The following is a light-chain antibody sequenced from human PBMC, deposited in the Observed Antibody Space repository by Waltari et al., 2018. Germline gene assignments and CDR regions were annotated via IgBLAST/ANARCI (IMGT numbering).Light chain of an antibody. CDR3: QPSYSTPRT. CDR1: QSISSY. V-gene: IGKV1-39*01. CDR2: AAS. Sequence: CRASQSISSYLKWYEQKPGKARKLLIYAASSLQSGVPSRFSGSGSGADVTLTSSSLQPEDFATYDCQPSYSTPRTFGQGTKLEIK. J-gene: IGKJ2*01.